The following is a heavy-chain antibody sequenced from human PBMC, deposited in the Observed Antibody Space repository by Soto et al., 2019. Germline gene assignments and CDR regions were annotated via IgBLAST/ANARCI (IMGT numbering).Heavy chain of an antibody. CDR3: ARDPRITIFGVAGPKHNWFDP. Sequence: QVQLVQSGAEVKKPGASVKVSCKASGYTFTSYGISWVRQAPGQGLEWMGWISAYNGNTNYAQKLQGRVTMTTDTSTSTAYMELRSLRSDDTAVYYCARDPRITIFGVAGPKHNWFDPWAREPWSPSPQ. V-gene: IGHV1-18*01. D-gene: IGHD3-3*01. CDR2: ISAYNGNT. CDR1: GYTFTSYG. J-gene: IGHJ5*02.